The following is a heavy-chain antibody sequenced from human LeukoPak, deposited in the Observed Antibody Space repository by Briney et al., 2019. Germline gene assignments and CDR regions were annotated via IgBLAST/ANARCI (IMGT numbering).Heavy chain of an antibody. Sequence: GGSLRLSCVASGFTFSNYWMTWVRQAPGKGLEWVANIKLDGSEAYYVDSVKGRFTISRDNTQNSLYLQMNSLKTEDTAVYYCTTDGVGVEGATYDNWGQGTLVSVSS. CDR3: TTDGVGVEGATYDN. J-gene: IGHJ4*02. D-gene: IGHD1-26*01. CDR2: IKLDGSEA. CDR1: GFTFSNYW. V-gene: IGHV3-7*03.